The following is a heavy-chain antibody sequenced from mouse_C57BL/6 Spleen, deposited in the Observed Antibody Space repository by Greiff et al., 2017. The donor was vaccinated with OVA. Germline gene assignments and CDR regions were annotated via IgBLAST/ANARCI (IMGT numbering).Heavy chain of an antibody. CDR3: ARRDGNAWFAY. Sequence: EVQVVASGGGLVKPGGSLKLSCAASGFTFSDYGLHWVRQAPETGLEWVAYISSGSSTIYSAATVKGRFTISRDNAKNTLCLQMTSLRSEDTAMYYCARRDGNAWFAYWGQGTLVTVAA. CDR1: GFTFSDYG. CDR2: ISSGSSTI. J-gene: IGHJ3*01. V-gene: IGHV5-17*01. D-gene: IGHD2-1*01.